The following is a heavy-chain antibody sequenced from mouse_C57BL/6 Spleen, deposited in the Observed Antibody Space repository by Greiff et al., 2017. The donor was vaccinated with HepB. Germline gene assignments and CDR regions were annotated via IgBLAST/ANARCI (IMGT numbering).Heavy chain of an antibody. CDR2: ISYDGSN. CDR1: GYSITSGYY. Sequence: ESGPGLVKPSPSLSLTCSVTGYSITSGYYRNWIRQFPGNKLEWMGYISYDGSNNYNPSFKNRISITRDTSKNQFVLKLNSVTTEDTATYYGASEGSDYYGSSYFDYWGQGTTLTVSS. V-gene: IGHV3-6*01. D-gene: IGHD1-1*01. J-gene: IGHJ2*01. CDR3: ASEGSDYYGSSYFDY.